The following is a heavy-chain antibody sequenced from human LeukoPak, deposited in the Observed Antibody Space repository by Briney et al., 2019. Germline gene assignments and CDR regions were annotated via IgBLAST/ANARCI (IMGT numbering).Heavy chain of an antibody. Sequence: SETLSLTCTVSGGPISGSSGYIWGWVRQTPEKGLEWIGSIYYSGSTYYNPSLKSRVNVSSDMSKNQFSLKLSSVTAADTAVYYCARDQSSSWSLDYYGMDVWGQGTTVTVCS. CDR2: IYYSGST. D-gene: IGHD6-13*01. J-gene: IGHJ6*02. CDR1: GGPISGSSGYI. CDR3: ARDQSSSWSLDYYGMDV. V-gene: IGHV4-39*02.